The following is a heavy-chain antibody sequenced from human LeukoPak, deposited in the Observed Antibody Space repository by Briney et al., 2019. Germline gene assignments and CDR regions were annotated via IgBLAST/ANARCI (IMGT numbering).Heavy chain of an antibody. Sequence: GASVKVSCKASGYTFTSYGISWVRQAPGKGLEWMGGFDPEDGETIYAQKFQGRVTMTEDTSTDTAYMELSSLRSEDTAVYYCATYYYDSSGYYFLVHWGQGTLVTVSS. CDR2: FDPEDGET. J-gene: IGHJ4*02. CDR3: ATYYYDSSGYYFLVH. D-gene: IGHD3-22*01. V-gene: IGHV1-24*01. CDR1: GYTFTSYG.